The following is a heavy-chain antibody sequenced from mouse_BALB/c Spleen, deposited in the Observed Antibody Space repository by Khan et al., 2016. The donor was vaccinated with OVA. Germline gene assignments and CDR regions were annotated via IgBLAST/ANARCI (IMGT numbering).Heavy chain of an antibody. CDR2: ISYSGST. D-gene: IGHD1-2*01. V-gene: IGHV3-2*02. CDR3: ARAARIKS. CDR1: GYSITSGYG. Sequence: EVQLVESGPGLVKPSQSLSLTCTVTGYSITSGYGWNWIRQLPGNKLEWMGYISYSGSTNYNPSLKSRITITRDTSKNQFFLQLHSVTTEDTATYYCARAARIKSWVQGPTLPVSS. J-gene: IGHJ2*01.